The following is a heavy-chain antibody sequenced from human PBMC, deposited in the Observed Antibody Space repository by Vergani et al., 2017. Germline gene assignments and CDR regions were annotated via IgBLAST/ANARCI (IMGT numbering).Heavy chain of an antibody. CDR1: GFTFQAFA. D-gene: IGHD6-19*01. CDR3: AKVGRSEVAGTFGAFDI. Sequence: VEAGGGLVQPGGSLRLSCTASGFTFQAFAFHGVRHVSGRGLEWVSTLCASDRRTQYAVSVKGLFTISRDISKNTLFLHMNSLRPEDTAVYYCAKVGRSEVAGTFGAFDIWGQGTMVTVSS. CDR2: LCASDRRT. V-gene: IGHV3-23*04. J-gene: IGHJ3*02.